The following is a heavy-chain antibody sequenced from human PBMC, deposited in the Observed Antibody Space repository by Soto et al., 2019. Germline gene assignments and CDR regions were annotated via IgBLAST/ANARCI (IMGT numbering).Heavy chain of an antibody. J-gene: IGHJ4*02. CDR3: AAHEEVVAATPVDY. CDR1: GFTFSSYG. D-gene: IGHD2-15*01. Sequence: GGSLRLSCAASGFTFSSYGMRLVRQAPGKGLEWVAVISYDGSNKYYADSVKGRFTISRDNSKNTLYLQMNSLRAEDTAVYYRAAHEEVVAATPVDYWGQGTLVTVSS. V-gene: IGHV3-30*03. CDR2: ISYDGSNK.